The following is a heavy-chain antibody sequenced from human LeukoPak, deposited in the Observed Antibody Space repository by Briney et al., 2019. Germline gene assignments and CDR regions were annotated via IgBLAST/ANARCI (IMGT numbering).Heavy chain of an antibody. D-gene: IGHD3-9*01. CDR1: GFTFSSYG. CDR3: ARDLLTGYYRRGNWFDP. V-gene: IGHV3-23*01. Sequence: PGGSLRLSCAASGFTFSSYGMSWVRQAPGKGLEWVSGIRSSGDSTYYADSVKGRFTISRDNSKNTLYLQMNSLRAEDTAVYYCARDLLTGYYRRGNWFDPWGQATLVTVSS. CDR2: IRSSGDST. J-gene: IGHJ5*02.